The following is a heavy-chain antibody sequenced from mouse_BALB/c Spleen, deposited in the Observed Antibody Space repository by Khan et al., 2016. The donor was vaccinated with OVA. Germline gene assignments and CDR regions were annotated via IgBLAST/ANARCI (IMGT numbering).Heavy chain of an antibody. V-gene: IGHV2-9*02. Sequence: QMQLEESGPGLVAPSQSLSITCTVSGFSLTSYGVHWVRQPPGKGLEWLGVIWAGGSTNYHSAFLSRLSISKDNSKSQVFLKMNSLQTDDTAMYYCARDTTEESDWCFAVWGEGTTVTVSA. D-gene: IGHD1-1*01. CDR3: ARDTTEESDWCFAV. J-gene: IGHJ1*01. CDR1: GFSLTSYG. CDR2: IWAGGST.